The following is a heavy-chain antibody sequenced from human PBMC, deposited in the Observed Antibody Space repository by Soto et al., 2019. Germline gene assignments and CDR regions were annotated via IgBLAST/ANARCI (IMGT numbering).Heavy chain of an antibody. CDR2: LHYDGSV. Sequence: ETLSLTCTVSGASMYDYYGSWIRQSPGKGLEHIGYLHYDGSVNYNPSLKSRVTISMDRSKNQFSLDLKSMTAADTATYYCARSGHVFAGVFWGQGILVTVSS. CDR1: GASMYDYY. J-gene: IGHJ4*02. D-gene: IGHD3-16*01. CDR3: ARSGHVFAGVF. V-gene: IGHV4-59*13.